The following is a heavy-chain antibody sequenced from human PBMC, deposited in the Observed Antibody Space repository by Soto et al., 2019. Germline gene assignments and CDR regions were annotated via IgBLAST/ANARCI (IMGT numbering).Heavy chain of an antibody. V-gene: IGHV3-30-3*01. CDR2: ISYDGSNK. CDR1: GFTFSSYA. J-gene: IGHJ4*02. Sequence: GGSLRLSCAASGFTFSSYAMHWVRQAPGKGLEWVAVISYDGSNKYYADSVKGRFTISRDNSKNTLYLQMNSLRAEDTAVYYCARDGGSYYRTDAFDYWGQGTLVTVSS. CDR3: ARDGGSYYRTDAFDY. D-gene: IGHD1-26*01.